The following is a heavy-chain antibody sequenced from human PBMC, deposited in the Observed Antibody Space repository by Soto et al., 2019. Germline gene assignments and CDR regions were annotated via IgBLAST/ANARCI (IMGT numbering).Heavy chain of an antibody. CDR1: GFTFSSYS. CDR2: ISSSSSTI. Sequence: PGASLRLSWAASGFTFSSYSMNWLRQAPGKGLEWVSYISSSSSTIYYADSVKGRFTISRDNAKNSLYLQMNSLRAEDTAVYYCARRGSTVTIPYYYMDVWGKGT. CDR3: ARRGSTVTIPYYYMDV. D-gene: IGHD4-4*01. J-gene: IGHJ6*03. V-gene: IGHV3-48*01.